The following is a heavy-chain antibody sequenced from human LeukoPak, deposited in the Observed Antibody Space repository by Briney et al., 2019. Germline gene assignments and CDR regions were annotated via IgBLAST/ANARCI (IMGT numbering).Heavy chain of an antibody. Sequence: GGSLRLSCAASGFTFSTYAMSWVRQAPGKGLEWVSAISGSGGSTYYADSVKGRFTISRDNSKNTLYLQMNSLGAEDTAVYYCARVSGGATGGGSEVFDYWGQGTLVTVSS. CDR1: GFTFSTYA. CDR3: ARVSGGATGGGSEVFDY. J-gene: IGHJ4*02. CDR2: ISGSGGST. V-gene: IGHV3-23*01. D-gene: IGHD1-26*01.